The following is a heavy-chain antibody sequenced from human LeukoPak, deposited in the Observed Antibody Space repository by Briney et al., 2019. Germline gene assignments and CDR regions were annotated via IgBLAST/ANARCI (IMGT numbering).Heavy chain of an antibody. V-gene: IGHV4-31*03. J-gene: IGHJ5*02. CDR2: IYYSGST. D-gene: IGHD5-12*01. CDR1: GGSISSGGYY. CDR3: ARTPLGATNNWFDP. Sequence: PSETLSLTCTVSGGSISSGGYYWSWIRQHPGKGLEWIGYIYYSGSTYYNPSLKSRVTISVDTSKNQFSLKLSSVTAADTAVYCCARTPLGATNNWFDPWGQGTLVTVSS.